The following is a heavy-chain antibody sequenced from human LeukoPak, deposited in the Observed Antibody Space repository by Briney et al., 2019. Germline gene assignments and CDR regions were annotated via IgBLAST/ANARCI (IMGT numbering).Heavy chain of an antibody. CDR3: AKDTGIIAAAGAVADY. Sequence: GGSLRLSCAASGFTFDDYAMHWVRQAPGKGLEWVSGISWNSGSICYADSVKGRFTISRDNAKNSLYLQMNSLRAEDTALYYCAKDTGIIAAAGAVADYWGQGILVTVSS. CDR2: ISWNSGSI. V-gene: IGHV3-9*01. CDR1: GFTFDDYA. D-gene: IGHD6-13*01. J-gene: IGHJ4*02.